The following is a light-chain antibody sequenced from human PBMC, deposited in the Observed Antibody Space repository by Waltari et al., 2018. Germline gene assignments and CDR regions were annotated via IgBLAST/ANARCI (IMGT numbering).Light chain of an antibody. Sequence: DIVLTQSPGTLSLSPGDRATLSCRASQSVSRTFAWYRQTPGQAPRLLIYDASSRATGIPDRFSGSASGTDFSLTISRLEPEDFAVYYCQKYGTLPATVGQGTKVEIK. V-gene: IGKV3-20*01. CDR3: QKYGTLPAT. J-gene: IGKJ1*01. CDR1: QSVSRT. CDR2: DAS.